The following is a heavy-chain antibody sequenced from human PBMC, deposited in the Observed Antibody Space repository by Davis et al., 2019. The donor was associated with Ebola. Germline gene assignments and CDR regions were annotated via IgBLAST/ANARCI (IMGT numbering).Heavy chain of an antibody. V-gene: IGHV4-34*01. D-gene: IGHD6-6*01. J-gene: IGHJ5*02. Sequence: SETLSLTCAVYGGSFSGYYWSWIRQPPGQGLEWIGEINHSGSTNYNPSLKSRVTIPVDTSKNQFSLKLSSVTAADTAVYYCARGRIAARPVSEWFDPWGQGTLVTVSS. CDR2: INHSGST. CDR3: ARGRIAARPVSEWFDP. CDR1: GGSFSGYY.